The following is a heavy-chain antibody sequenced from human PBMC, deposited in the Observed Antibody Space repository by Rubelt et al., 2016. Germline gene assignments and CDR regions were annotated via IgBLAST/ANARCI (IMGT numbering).Heavy chain of an antibody. Sequence: EVQLVESGAALVQPGGFLRISFAAPGFTFSTYWLTWVLQTPGKGLEWVATIRQDGGETYDVDSVKGPFTLSRDNAKNSLYLQMNSLRAEETAVYYCATGHTAFDYGGQGTLVTVSS. J-gene: IGHJ4*02. CDR3: ATGHTAFDY. D-gene: IGHD5-18*01. CDR1: GFTFSTYW. CDR2: IRQDGGET. V-gene: IGHV3-7*01.